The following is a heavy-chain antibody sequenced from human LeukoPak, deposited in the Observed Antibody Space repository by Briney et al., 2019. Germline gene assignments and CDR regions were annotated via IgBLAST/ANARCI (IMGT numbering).Heavy chain of an antibody. J-gene: IGHJ4*02. D-gene: IGHD3-10*02. CDR2: IFHSGIA. CDR1: GGSITNNHY. V-gene: IGHV4-4*02. Sequence: SETLSLTCAVSGGSITNNHYWTWVRQPPGRGLEWIADIFHSGIANYHPSLKSRVTISMEKSKNQFSLTVSSVTAADTAVYYCAGGGEAWELLGYWGQGTLVTVSS. CDR3: AGGGEAWELLGY.